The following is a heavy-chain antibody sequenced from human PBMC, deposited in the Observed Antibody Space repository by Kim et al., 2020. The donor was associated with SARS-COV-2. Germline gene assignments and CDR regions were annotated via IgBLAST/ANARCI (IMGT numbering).Heavy chain of an antibody. CDR2: ISWNSGSI. CDR3: AKEYYYDSSGYAFDI. J-gene: IGHJ3*02. D-gene: IGHD3-22*01. Sequence: GGSLRLSCAASGFTFDDYAMHWVRQAPGKGLEWVSGISWNSGSIGYADSVKGRFTISRDNAKNSLYLQMNSLRAEDTALYYCAKEYYYDSSGYAFDIWG. CDR1: GFTFDDYA. V-gene: IGHV3-9*01.